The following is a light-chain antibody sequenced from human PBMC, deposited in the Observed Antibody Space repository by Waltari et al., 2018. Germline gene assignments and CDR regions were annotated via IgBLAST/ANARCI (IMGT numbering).Light chain of an antibody. J-gene: IGLJ1*01. V-gene: IGLV1-47*01. Sequence: YRNNQRPSGVPDRFSGSKSGTSASMAISGLRSEDEADYYCPTWDDSLRAHVFGTGTKVTVL. CDR3: PTWDDSLRAHV. CDR2: RNN.